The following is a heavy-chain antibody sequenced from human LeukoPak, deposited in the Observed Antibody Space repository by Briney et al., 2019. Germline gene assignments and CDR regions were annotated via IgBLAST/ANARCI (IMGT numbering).Heavy chain of an antibody. CDR1: GGSFSGYY. J-gene: IGHJ4*02. V-gene: IGHV4-34*01. CDR2: INHSGST. CDR3: ARGRRTRYYYDSSGYSHFDY. Sequence: SETLSLTCAVYGGSFSGYYWSWIRQPPGKGLEWIGEINHSGSTNYNPSLKSRVTISVDTSKNQFSLKLSSVTAADTAVYYCARGRRTRYYYDSSGYSHFDYWGQGTLVTVSS. D-gene: IGHD3-22*01.